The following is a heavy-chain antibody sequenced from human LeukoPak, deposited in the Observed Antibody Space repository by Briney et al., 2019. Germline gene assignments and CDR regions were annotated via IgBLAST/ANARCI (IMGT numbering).Heavy chain of an antibody. CDR3: ARKWIFSSGYYYFDY. CDR1: GYTFTGYY. CDR2: INPNSGGT. D-gene: IGHD3-22*01. J-gene: IGHJ4*02. Sequence: GASVKVSCKASGYTFTGYYMHWVRQAPGQGLEWMGWINPNSGGTNYAQKLQGRVTMTTDTSTSTAYMELRSLRPDDTAVYYCARKWIFSSGYYYFDYWGQGTLVTVSS. V-gene: IGHV1-2*02.